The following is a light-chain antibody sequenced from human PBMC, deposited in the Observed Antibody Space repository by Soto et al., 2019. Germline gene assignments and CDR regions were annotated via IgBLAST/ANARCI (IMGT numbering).Light chain of an antibody. Sequence: DIQMTQSPSSLSAAVGDRVTITCRVSQGIDTYLAWYQQKPGKVPKLLIYAASTLQSGVPSRFSGSGSGTDFTLTISSLQPEDVATYYCQKYTRAPFTFGPGTKVDIK. CDR2: AAS. CDR1: QGIDTY. V-gene: IGKV1-27*01. CDR3: QKYTRAPFT. J-gene: IGKJ3*01.